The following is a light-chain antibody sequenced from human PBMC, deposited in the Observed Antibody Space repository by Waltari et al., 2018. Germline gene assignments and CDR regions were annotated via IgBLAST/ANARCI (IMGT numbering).Light chain of an antibody. J-gene: IGLJ2*01. V-gene: IGLV1-40*01. Sequence: QYVLTQPPSVSGAPGQRVTISCTGSGPNIGAGYEGHWYQQLPRAAPKLLIYGITSRPLGVPDRFFGSTSGTSASLAITGLQAEDEADYYCQSYDTSLRVVFGGGTKLTVL. CDR2: GIT. CDR3: QSYDTSLRVV. CDR1: GPNIGAGYE.